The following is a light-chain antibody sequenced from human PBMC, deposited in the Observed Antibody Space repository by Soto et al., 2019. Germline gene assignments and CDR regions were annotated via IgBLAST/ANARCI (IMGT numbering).Light chain of an antibody. V-gene: IGKV1-39*01. CDR1: QSIGTY. CDR2: SAS. J-gene: IGKJ1*01. CDR3: QKSYSTPRS. Sequence: DIQMTQSPSSLSASVGDRVTITCRASQSIGTYLHWYQQKPGSAPELLIYSASSLQSGVPSRFSGSGSGTDFTRSISSLQPEDCATYYCQKSYSTPRSFGQGTKVEIK.